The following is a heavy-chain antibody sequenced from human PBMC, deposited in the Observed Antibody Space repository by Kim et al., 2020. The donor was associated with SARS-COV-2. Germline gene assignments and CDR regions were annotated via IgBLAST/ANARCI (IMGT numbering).Heavy chain of an antibody. D-gene: IGHD5-12*01. J-gene: IGHJ4*02. CDR2: VNAGSGNT. CDR1: GYTFTSYA. Sequence: ASVKVSCKASGYTFTSYAIHWVRQAPGQRLEWMGWVNAGSGNTKYSQKFQGRVTITRDTSASTAYMEVSSLRSEDTAVYYCVRVGYSGYDWIIDYWGQG. CDR3: VRVGYSGYDWIIDY. V-gene: IGHV1-3*01.